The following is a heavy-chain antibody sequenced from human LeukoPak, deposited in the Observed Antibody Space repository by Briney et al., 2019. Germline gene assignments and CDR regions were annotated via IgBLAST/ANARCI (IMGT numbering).Heavy chain of an antibody. CDR3: ARDFLHLGG. Sequence: GGSLRLSCAASGFTFSSNYMSWVRQAPGKGLEWVANIKQDGSEKYYVDSVKGRFTISRDNAKNTLYLQMNSLSAEDTAVYYCARDFLHLGGWGQGTMVTVSS. CDR1: GFTFSSNY. D-gene: IGHD3-16*01. J-gene: IGHJ3*01. V-gene: IGHV3-7*01. CDR2: IKQDGSEK.